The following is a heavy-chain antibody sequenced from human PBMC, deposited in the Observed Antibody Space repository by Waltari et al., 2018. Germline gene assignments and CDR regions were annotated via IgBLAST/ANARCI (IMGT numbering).Heavy chain of an antibody. D-gene: IGHD3-10*01. V-gene: IGHV4-34*01. J-gene: IGHJ6*02. CDR2: INHSEIT. CDR1: GGSFSGYY. CDR3: ARGGLWFGELPYYYYYCMDV. Sequence: QVQLQQWGAGLLKPSETLSLTCAVYGGSFSGYYWSWIRQPPGKGLDWIGEINHSEITNYNLSLKSGVTISVDTSKNQFSLMLSSVTAADTAVYYCARGGLWFGELPYYYYYCMDVCVQWTTVTVSS.